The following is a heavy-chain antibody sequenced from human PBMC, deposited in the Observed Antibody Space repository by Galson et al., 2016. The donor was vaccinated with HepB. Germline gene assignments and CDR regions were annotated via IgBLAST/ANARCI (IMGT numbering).Heavy chain of an antibody. J-gene: IGHJ2*01. CDR1: GFSFSNYA. CDR2: ISSSGGST. CDR3: AKDGNTSPLVDWYFDL. V-gene: IGHV3-23*01. Sequence: SLRLSCAASGFSFSNYAMTWVRQAPGKGLEWVSAISSSGGSTYYADSVKGRFTISRDNSMNTLYLQMNSLRAEDTAIYYCAKDGNTSPLVDWYFDLWGRGTLVTVSS.